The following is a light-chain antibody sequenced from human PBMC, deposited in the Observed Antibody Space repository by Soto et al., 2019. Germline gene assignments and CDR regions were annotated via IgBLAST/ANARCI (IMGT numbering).Light chain of an antibody. CDR1: QSVSNN. CDR2: DAS. CDR3: QQYNNWPQWT. Sequence: ILMTQSPATLSVSPGERATLSCRASQSVSNNLAWYQQKPGQAPRLLIYDASTRATGIPARFSGSGSGTDFTLTISGMQSEDFAVYYFQQYNNWPQWTFGQGTKVEIK. V-gene: IGKV3-15*01. J-gene: IGKJ1*01.